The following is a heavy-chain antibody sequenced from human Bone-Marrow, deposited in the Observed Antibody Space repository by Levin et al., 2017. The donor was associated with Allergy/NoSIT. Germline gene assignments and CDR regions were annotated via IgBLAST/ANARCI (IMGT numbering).Heavy chain of an antibody. CDR2: ISSNGGST. Sequence: QTGGSLRLSCAASGFTFSSYAMHWVRQAPGKGLEYVSAISSNGGSTYYANSVKGRFTISRDNSKNTLYLQMGSLRAEDMAVYYCARAAYDYVWGSYRYGFDYWGQGTLVTVSS. J-gene: IGHJ4*02. CDR1: GFTFSSYA. D-gene: IGHD3-16*02. CDR3: ARAAYDYVWGSYRYGFDY. V-gene: IGHV3-64*01.